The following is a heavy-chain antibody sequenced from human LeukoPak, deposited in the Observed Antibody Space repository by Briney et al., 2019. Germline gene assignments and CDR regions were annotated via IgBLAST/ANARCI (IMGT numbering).Heavy chain of an antibody. CDR1: GFTSSNYA. Sequence: PGGSLRLSCAASGFTSSNYAMSWVRQAPGKGLEWVSAISGGGGSTYYAGSVQGRFTISRDNSKNTLNLQINSLRAEDTAVYYCAKGVYYYDSSGYYYTYYFDYWGQGILVTVSS. D-gene: IGHD3-22*01. J-gene: IGHJ4*02. CDR3: AKGVYYYDSSGYYYTYYFDY. V-gene: IGHV3-23*01. CDR2: ISGGGGST.